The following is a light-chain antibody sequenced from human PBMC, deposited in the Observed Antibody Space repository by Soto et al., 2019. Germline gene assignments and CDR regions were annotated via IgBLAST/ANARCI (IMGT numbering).Light chain of an antibody. J-gene: IGKJ1*01. CDR1: QNVSSSF. Sequence: EIVLTQSPGTLSLSPGERATLSCRASQNVSSSFLAWYQQKPGQAPRLLIYGGSNRATGIPDRFSGSGSGTDFTLTISRLEPEDSVVYYCQQYVSLPWTFGQGTKVDIK. CDR3: QQYVSLPWT. CDR2: GGS. V-gene: IGKV3-20*01.